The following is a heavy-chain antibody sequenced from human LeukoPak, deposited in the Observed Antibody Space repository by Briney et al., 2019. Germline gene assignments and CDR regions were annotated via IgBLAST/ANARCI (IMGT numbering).Heavy chain of an antibody. Sequence: GGSLRLSCAASGYTFSSYSMNWVRQAPGKGLEWVSSISSSSSYIYYADSVKGRFTISRDNAKNSLYLQMNSLRAEDAAVYYCARDDRAMTTVTTLDYWGQGTLVTVSS. V-gene: IGHV3-21*01. D-gene: IGHD4-11*01. CDR2: ISSSSSYI. J-gene: IGHJ4*02. CDR3: ARDDRAMTTVTTLDY. CDR1: GYTFSSYS.